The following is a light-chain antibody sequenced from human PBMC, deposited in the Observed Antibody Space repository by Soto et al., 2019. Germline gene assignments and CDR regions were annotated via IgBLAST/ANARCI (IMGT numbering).Light chain of an antibody. V-gene: IGKV3-20*01. CDR2: GAS. CDR3: QQYGGSH. CDR1: QSVSSSY. J-gene: IGKJ4*01. Sequence: EIVLTQSPGTLSLSPGERATLSCRASQSVSSSYLAWYQQKPGQAPRLLIYGASSRATGIPDRFSGSGSGTDFTLTISRLEPEDFAVYYCQQYGGSHFGGGTKVDIK.